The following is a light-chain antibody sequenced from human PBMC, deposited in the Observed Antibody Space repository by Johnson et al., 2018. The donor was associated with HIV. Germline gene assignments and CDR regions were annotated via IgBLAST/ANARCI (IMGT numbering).Light chain of an antibody. Sequence: QSVLTQPPSVSAAPGQKVTISCSGSNSNIGNNYISWYQHLPGTAPKLLIYENNKRPSGIPDRFSGSKSDTSATLGITGLQTGDEADYYCGTWNSSLSAHGDVFGTGTKVTVL. V-gene: IGLV1-51*02. CDR2: ENN. J-gene: IGLJ1*01. CDR1: NSNIGNNY. CDR3: GTWNSSLSAHGDV.